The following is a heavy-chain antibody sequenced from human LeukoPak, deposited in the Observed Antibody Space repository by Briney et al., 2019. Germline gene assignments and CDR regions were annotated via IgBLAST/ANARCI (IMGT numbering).Heavy chain of an antibody. D-gene: IGHD3-9*01. J-gene: IGHJ4*02. Sequence: PGGSLRLSCAASGFTFSSYEMNWVRQAPGKGLEWVSYISSSGSTIYYADSVKGRFTISRANAKNSLYLQMNSLRAEDTAVYYCARKGGRRYFDWLPSGPSDYWGQGTLVTVSS. CDR1: GFTFSSYE. CDR3: ARKGGRRYFDWLPSGPSDY. V-gene: IGHV3-48*03. CDR2: ISSSGSTI.